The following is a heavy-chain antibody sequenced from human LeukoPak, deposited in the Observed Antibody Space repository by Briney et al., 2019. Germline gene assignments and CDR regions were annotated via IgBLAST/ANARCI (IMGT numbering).Heavy chain of an antibody. Sequence: LAGGSLRLSCAASGFTFSSYWMSWVRQAPGKGLEWVANIKKDGSEKYYVDSVKGRFTISRDNAKTSLYLQMNSLRAEDTALYYCAKDSHYDILTGGDAFDIWGQGTMVTVSS. CDR1: GFTFSSYW. V-gene: IGHV3-7*03. CDR3: AKDSHYDILTGGDAFDI. J-gene: IGHJ3*02. D-gene: IGHD3-9*01. CDR2: IKKDGSEK.